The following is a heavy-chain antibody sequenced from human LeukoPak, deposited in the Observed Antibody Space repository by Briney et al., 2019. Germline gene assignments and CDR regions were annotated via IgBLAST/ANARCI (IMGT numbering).Heavy chain of an antibody. CDR1: GFTFSSYS. V-gene: IGHV3-21*01. D-gene: IGHD3-3*01. Sequence: GGCLRLSCATSGFTFSSYSMNWVRQAPGKGLGWVSSISSSSYIYYADSVKGRFTIARDNAKNSLYLQMNSLRAEDTAVYYCARDKRFAGDGFDYWGQGTLVTVSS. CDR2: ISSSSYI. CDR3: ARDKRFAGDGFDY. J-gene: IGHJ4*02.